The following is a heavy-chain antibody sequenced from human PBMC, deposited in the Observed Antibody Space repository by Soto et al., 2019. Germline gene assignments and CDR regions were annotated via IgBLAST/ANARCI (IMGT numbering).Heavy chain of an antibody. D-gene: IGHD1-26*01. Sequence: GGSLRLSCAASGFTFSSYAMSWVRQAPGKGLEWVSAISGSGGSTFYADSVKGRFTISRDNSKNTLYLQMNSLRAEDTAVYFCAKDQQVGAPSASDYWGQGTLVTVSS. J-gene: IGHJ4*02. CDR1: GFTFSSYA. CDR3: AKDQQVGAPSASDY. CDR2: ISGSGGST. V-gene: IGHV3-23*01.